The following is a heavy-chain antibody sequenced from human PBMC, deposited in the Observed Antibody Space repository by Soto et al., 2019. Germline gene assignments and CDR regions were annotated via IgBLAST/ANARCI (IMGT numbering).Heavy chain of an antibody. D-gene: IGHD6-13*01. CDR3: ASSAGLDHLLNYSGLNV. CDR2: IIPVRRTP. J-gene: IGHJ6*02. CDR1: GGTFTSTA. Sequence: QVLLVQSSAEVKKPGSSVKVSCKASGGTFTSTAFSWVRQAPGQGLEWMGGIIPVRRTPNYAQKFQARLTVTADASLTTGHMELSSLRSDDTAVYYCASSAGLDHLLNYSGLNVWGQGTTVTVSS. V-gene: IGHV1-69*01.